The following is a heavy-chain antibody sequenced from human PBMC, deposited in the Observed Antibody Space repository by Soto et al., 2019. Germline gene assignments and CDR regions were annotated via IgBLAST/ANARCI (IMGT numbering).Heavy chain of an antibody. D-gene: IGHD3-10*01. CDR3: ARGGGEFDY. V-gene: IGHV3-30-3*01. Sequence: QVQLVESGGGVVQPGRSLRLSCAASGFTFSSYAMHWVRQARGKGLEWVAVISYDGSNKCYADSVKGRFTISRDNSKNTLYLQMNSLRAEDTAVYYCARGGGEFDYWGQGTLVTVSS. CDR2: ISYDGSNK. J-gene: IGHJ4*02. CDR1: GFTFSSYA.